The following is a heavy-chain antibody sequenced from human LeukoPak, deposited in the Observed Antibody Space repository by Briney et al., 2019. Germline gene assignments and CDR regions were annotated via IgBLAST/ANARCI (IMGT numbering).Heavy chain of an antibody. CDR2: ISGSGGST. V-gene: IGHV3-23*01. J-gene: IGHJ4*02. CDR1: GFTFSSYA. CDR3: AGPRGTTTTLFDY. Sequence: GGSLRLSCAASGFTFSSYALSWVRQAPGKGLEWVSAISGSGGSTYYAVSVKGRFTISRDNSKNTLYLQMNSLRAEDTAVYYCAGPRGTTTTLFDYWGQGTLVTVSS. D-gene: IGHD4-17*01.